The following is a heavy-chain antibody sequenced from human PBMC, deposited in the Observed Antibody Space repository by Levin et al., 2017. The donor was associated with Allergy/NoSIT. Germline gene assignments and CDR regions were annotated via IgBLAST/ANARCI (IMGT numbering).Heavy chain of an antibody. CDR1: GFTFSNAW. CDR2: IKSKTDGGTT. D-gene: IGHD3-22*01. V-gene: IGHV3-15*01. Sequence: GSLRLSCAASGFTFSNAWMSWVRQAPGKGLEWVGRIKSKTDGGTTDYAAPVKGRFTISRDDSKNTLYLQMNSLKTEDTAVYYCTTRYYYDSSGYFSAFDIWGQGTMVTVSS. CDR3: TTRYYYDSSGYFSAFDI. J-gene: IGHJ3*02.